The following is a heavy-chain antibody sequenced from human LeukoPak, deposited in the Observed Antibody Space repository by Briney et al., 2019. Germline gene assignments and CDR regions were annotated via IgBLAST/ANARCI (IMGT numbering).Heavy chain of an antibody. Sequence: PGGSLRLSCAASGFTFSSYAMSWVRQAPAKGLEWVSAISGSGGSTYYADSVKGRFTISRDNSKNTLYLQMNSLRAEDTAVYYCAKDLGYSYGYFDYWGQGTLVTVSS. J-gene: IGHJ4*02. CDR1: GFTFSSYA. V-gene: IGHV3-23*01. CDR2: ISGSGGST. D-gene: IGHD5-18*01. CDR3: AKDLGYSYGYFDY.